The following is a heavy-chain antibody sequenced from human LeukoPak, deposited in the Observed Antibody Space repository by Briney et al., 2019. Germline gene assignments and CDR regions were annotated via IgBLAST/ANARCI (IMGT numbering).Heavy chain of an antibody. CDR3: AQGGGYEAQYCYYYLDV. D-gene: IGHD5-12*01. CDR2: IRYDGSNK. CDR1: GFTFISYG. J-gene: IGHJ6*03. Sequence: GGSLRLSCAASGFTFISYGMHWVGQAPGKGLEWVSFIRYDGSNKYYADSVKGRFTISRDNSKNTLYLQMKSLRAEDTAVYYCAQGGGYEAQYCYYYLDVWGKGTTVTISS. V-gene: IGHV3-30*02.